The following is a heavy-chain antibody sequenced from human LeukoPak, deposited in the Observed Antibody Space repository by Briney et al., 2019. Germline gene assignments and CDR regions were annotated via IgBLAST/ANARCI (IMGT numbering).Heavy chain of an antibody. CDR3: ARHRDSWSGYWVPGDYYYYMDV. D-gene: IGHD3-3*01. CDR1: GYSFTSYW. CDR2: IYPGDSDT. Sequence: GESLKISCKGSGYSFTSYWIGWVRQMPGKGLEWMGIIYPGDSDTRYSPSFQGQVTISADKSISTAYLQWSSLKASDTAMYYCARHRDSWSGYWVPGDYYYYMDVWGKGTTVTVSS. J-gene: IGHJ6*03. V-gene: IGHV5-51*01.